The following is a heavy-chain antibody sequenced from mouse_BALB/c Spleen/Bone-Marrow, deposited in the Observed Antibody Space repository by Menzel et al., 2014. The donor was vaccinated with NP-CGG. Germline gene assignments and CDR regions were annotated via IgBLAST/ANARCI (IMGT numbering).Heavy chain of an antibody. Sequence: QVQLQQPGAELVKPGASVKMSCKASGYTFTSDWMHWVQQRPGQGLEWIGVIVPSDGYTSYNQKFKGKATLTVDTSSSTAYMQLSSLTSEDSAVYYCTRGDYHGYFDVWGAGTTLTVSS. CDR2: IVPSDGYT. V-gene: IGHV1S127*01. J-gene: IGHJ1*01. D-gene: IGHD2-4*01. CDR1: GYTFTSDW. CDR3: TRGDYHGYFDV.